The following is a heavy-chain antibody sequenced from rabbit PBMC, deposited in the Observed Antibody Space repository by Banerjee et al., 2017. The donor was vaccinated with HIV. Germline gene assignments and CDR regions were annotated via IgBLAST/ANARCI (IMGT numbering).Heavy chain of an antibody. V-gene: IGHV1S7*01. CDR2: IYAGKGST. CDR1: GFDFSSYY. Sequence: QLKETGGGLVQPGGSLTLSCKASGFDFSSYYMSWVRQAPGKGLEWIGIIYAGKGSTDYASWVNGRFTISSDNAQNTVDLQMNSLTAADTATYFCARARSAGYGYATDFRLDLWGPGTLVTVS. D-gene: IGHD6-1*01. J-gene: IGHJ3*01. CDR3: ARARSAGYGYATDFRLDL.